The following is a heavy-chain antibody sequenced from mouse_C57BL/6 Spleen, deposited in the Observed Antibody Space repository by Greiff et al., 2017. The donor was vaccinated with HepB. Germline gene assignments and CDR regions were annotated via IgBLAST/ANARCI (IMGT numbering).Heavy chain of an antibody. V-gene: IGHV1-62-2*01. D-gene: IGHD6-1*01. CDR1: GYTFTAYT. CDR2: FYPGSGSI. Sequence: LQESGAELVKPGASVKLSCKASGYTFTAYTIHWVKQRSGQGLEWIGWFYPGSGSIKYNEKFKDKATLTADKSSSTVYMELNSMTSEDYAVYVCERHEDSLYAMDDWGQGTTVTVSS. CDR3: ERHEDSLYAMDD. J-gene: IGHJ4*01.